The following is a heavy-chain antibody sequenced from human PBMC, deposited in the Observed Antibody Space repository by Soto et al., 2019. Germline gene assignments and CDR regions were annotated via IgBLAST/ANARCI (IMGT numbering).Heavy chain of an antibody. CDR3: ATELRYFDWLSPFDP. CDR1: GFTFSSYA. V-gene: IGHV3-30-3*01. J-gene: IGHJ5*02. D-gene: IGHD3-9*01. Sequence: PGGSLRLSCAASGFTFSSYAMHWVRQAPGKGLEWVAVISYDGSNKYYADSVKGRFTISRDNSKNTLYLQMNSLRAEDTAVYYCATELRYFDWLSPFDPWGQGTLVTVSS. CDR2: ISYDGSNK.